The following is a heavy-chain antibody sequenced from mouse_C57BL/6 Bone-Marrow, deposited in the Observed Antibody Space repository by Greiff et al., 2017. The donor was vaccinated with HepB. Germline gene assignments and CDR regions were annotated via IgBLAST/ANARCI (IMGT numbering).Heavy chain of an antibody. CDR1: GYTFTSYW. Sequence: VQLQQPGAELVKPGASVKLSCKASGYTFTSYWMHWVKQRPGQGLEWIGMIHPNSGSTNYNEKFKSKATLTVDKSSRTAYMQLSSLTSEDSAVYYCARYGSRRGFAYWGQGTLVTVSA. CDR2: IHPNSGST. CDR3: ARYGSRRGFAY. V-gene: IGHV1-64*01. D-gene: IGHD1-1*01. J-gene: IGHJ3*01.